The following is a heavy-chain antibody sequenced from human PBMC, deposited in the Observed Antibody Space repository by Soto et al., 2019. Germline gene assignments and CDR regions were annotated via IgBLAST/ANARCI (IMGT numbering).Heavy chain of an antibody. V-gene: IGHV3-21*01. CDR2: ISSSSSYT. CDR3: ARDLNYYGSGSYYMEYYYYYGMDV. D-gene: IGHD3-10*01. J-gene: IGHJ6*02. Sequence: GGSLRLSCAASGFTFSSYSMNWVRQAPGKGLEWVSSISSSSSYTYYADSVKGRFTISRDNAKNSLYLQMNSLRAEDTAVYYCARDLNYYGSGSYYMEYYYYYGMDVWGQGTTVTVSS. CDR1: GFTFSSYS.